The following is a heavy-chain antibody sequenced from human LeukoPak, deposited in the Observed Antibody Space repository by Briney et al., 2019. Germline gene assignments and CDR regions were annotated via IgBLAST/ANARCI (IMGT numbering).Heavy chain of an antibody. V-gene: IGHV4-38-2*02. J-gene: IGHJ4*02. CDR1: GYSISSGYY. D-gene: IGHD6-19*01. CDR2: IYYSGST. Sequence: SETLSLTCTVSGYSISSGYYWGWIRQPPGKGLEWIGSIYYSGSTYYNPSLKSRVTISVDTSKNQFSLKLSSVTAADTAVYYCASRSGWYFYYFDYWGQGTLVTVSS. CDR3: ASRSGWYFYYFDY.